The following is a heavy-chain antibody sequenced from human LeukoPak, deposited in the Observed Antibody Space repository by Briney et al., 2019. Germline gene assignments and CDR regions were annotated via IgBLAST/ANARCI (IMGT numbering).Heavy chain of an antibody. J-gene: IGHJ4*02. V-gene: IGHV1-2*04. Sequence: ASVKVSCKASGYTFTGYYTHWVRQAPGQGLEWMGWINPNSGGTNYAQKFQGWVTMTRDTSISPAYMELSRLRSDDTAVYYCAISLVGALPVYWGQGTLVTVSS. CDR2: INPNSGGT. CDR1: GYTFTGYY. CDR3: AISLVGALPVY. D-gene: IGHD1-26*01.